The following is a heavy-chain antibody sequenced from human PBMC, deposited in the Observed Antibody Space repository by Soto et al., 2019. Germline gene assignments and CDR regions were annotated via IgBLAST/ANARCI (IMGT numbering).Heavy chain of an antibody. Sequence: ASVKVSCKASGYTFASYAISWMRQAPGQGLEWMGWISAYNGNTKYAQKIQGRVTMTTDTSASTAYMELSSLRSEDTAVYYCARGIAPYYFDYWGQGTLVTVSS. J-gene: IGHJ4*02. D-gene: IGHD6-13*01. CDR3: ARGIAPYYFDY. CDR1: GYTFASYA. V-gene: IGHV1-18*01. CDR2: ISAYNGNT.